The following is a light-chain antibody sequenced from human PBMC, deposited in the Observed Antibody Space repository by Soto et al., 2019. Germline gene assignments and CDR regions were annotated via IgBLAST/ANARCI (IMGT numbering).Light chain of an antibody. Sequence: QSALTQPRSVSGSPGQSVTISCTGTSSDIGDYTYVSWYQQHPGKAPKLMIYDVTKRPSGVPDRFSGSKSGNTASLTISGLQAEDEADYYCCSYAGIYTWVFGGGTKLTVL. CDR3: CSYAGIYTWV. J-gene: IGLJ3*02. CDR1: SSDIGDYTY. V-gene: IGLV2-11*01. CDR2: DVT.